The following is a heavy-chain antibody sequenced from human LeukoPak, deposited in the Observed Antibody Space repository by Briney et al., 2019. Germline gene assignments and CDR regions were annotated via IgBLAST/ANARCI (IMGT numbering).Heavy chain of an antibody. D-gene: IGHD6-13*01. J-gene: IGHJ2*01. V-gene: IGHV3-30*02. CDR1: GSTFSSYG. CDR3: AKDPGVAATGTGWYFDL. Sequence: GGSLRLSCAASGSTFSSYGMHWVRQTPGKGLEWVAFIGYDESNKYYADSVKGRFTISRDNSKNTLYLQMNSLRTEDTAVYYCAKDPGVAATGTGWYFDLWGRGTLVTLSS. CDR2: IGYDESNK.